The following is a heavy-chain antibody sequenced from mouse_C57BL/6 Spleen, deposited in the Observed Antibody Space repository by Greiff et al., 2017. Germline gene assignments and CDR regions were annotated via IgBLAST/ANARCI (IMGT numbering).Heavy chain of an antibody. CDR1: GYSITSGYY. Sequence: EVKVEESGPGLVKPSQSLSLTCSVTGYSITSGYYWNWIRQFPGNKLEWMGYISYDGSNNYNPSLKNRISITRDTSKNQFFLKLNSVTTEDTATYYCAREGIYDYDAAWFAYWGQGTLVTVSA. V-gene: IGHV3-6*01. CDR3: AREGIYDYDAAWFAY. J-gene: IGHJ3*01. D-gene: IGHD2-4*01. CDR2: ISYDGSN.